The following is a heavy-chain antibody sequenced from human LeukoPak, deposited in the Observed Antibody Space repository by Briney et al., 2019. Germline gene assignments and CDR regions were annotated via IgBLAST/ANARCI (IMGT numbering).Heavy chain of an antibody. J-gene: IGHJ4*02. CDR3: ARDLVPTLLWFGELLSPHFDY. CDR1: GYTFTSYG. CDR2: ISAYNGNT. Sequence: ASVKVSCKASGYTFTSYGISWVRQAPGQGLEWMGWISAYNGNTNYAQKLQGRVTMTTDTSTSTAYMELRSLRSDDTAVYYCARDLVPTLLWFGELLSPHFDYWGQGTLVTVSS. D-gene: IGHD3-10*01. V-gene: IGHV1-18*01.